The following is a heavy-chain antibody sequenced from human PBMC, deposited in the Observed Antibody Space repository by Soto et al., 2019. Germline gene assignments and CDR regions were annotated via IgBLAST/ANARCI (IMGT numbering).Heavy chain of an antibody. J-gene: IGHJ6*02. CDR2: ISYDGNNK. D-gene: IGHD6-13*01. V-gene: IGHV3-30*18. CDR1: GFTFRSSG. CDR3: AKDLFFSSWPTNLYGMDV. Sequence: ESGGGVVQPGRSLRLSCEASGFTFRSSGMHWVRQAPGKGLEWVAVISYDGNNKYNADSVKGRFSISRDNSKNTLYLQMNSLRAEDTAVYYCAKDLFFSSWPTNLYGMDVWGQGTTVTVSS.